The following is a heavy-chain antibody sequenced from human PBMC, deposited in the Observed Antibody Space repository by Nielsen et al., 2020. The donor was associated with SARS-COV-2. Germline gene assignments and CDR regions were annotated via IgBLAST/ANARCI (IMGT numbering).Heavy chain of an antibody. D-gene: IGHD3-10*01. CDR2: INPNSGGT. CDR1: GYTFTGYY. CDR3: ARGGWEREAMVRGEGAYYYGMDV. J-gene: IGHJ6*02. V-gene: IGHV1-2*04. Sequence: ASVKVSCKASGYTFTGYYMHWVRQAPGQGLEWMGWINPNSGGTNYAQKFQGWVTMTRDTSISTAYMELSRLRSDDTAVYYCARGGWEREAMVRGEGAYYYGMDVWGQGTTVTVSS.